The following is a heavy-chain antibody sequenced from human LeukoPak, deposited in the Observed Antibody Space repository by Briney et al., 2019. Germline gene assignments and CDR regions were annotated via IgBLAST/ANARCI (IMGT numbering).Heavy chain of an antibody. CDR2: IYYSGST. V-gene: IGHV4-31*03. J-gene: IGHJ6*02. Sequence: SETLSLTCTVSGGSISSGGYYWSWIRQHPGKGLEWIGYIYYSGSTYYNPSLKSRVTISVDTSKNQFSLKLSSVTAADTAVYYCARDGAPYSGCDYYGMDVWGQGTTVTVSS. CDR3: ARDGAPYSGCDYYGMDV. CDR1: GGSISSGGYY. D-gene: IGHD5-12*01.